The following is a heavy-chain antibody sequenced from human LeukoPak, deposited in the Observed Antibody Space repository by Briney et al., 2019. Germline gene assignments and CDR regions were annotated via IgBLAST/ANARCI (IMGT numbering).Heavy chain of an antibody. V-gene: IGHV4-59*01. D-gene: IGHD4-17*01. CDR1: GGSISSYY. CDR3: ARGSTGSAVNY. J-gene: IGHJ4*02. Sequence: NPSETLSLTCTVSGGSISSYYWSWIRQPPGKGLEWIGYIYYSGSTNYNPSLKSRVTISVNTSKNQFSLKLSSVTAADTAVYYCARGSTGSAVNYWGQGTLVTVSS. CDR2: IYYSGST.